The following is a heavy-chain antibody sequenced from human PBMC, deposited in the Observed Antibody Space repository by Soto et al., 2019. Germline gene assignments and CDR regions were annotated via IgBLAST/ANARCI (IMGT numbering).Heavy chain of an antibody. CDR1: GYTFTIYG. V-gene: IGHV1-18*01. CDR3: ARALGYSGYAGMDV. CDR2: ISPDNGNT. J-gene: IGHJ6*02. Sequence: QVQLVQSGGEVKKPGASVKVSCKASGYTFTIYGINWVRQAPGQGLEWMGWISPDNGNTNYAQKLQGRGTMTTDTATSTADMERRSLRSDDTAVYYCARALGYSGYAGMDVWGQGTTVTVSS. D-gene: IGHD5-12*01.